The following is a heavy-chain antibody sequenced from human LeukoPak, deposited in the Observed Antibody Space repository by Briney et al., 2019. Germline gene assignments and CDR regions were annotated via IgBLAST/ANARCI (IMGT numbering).Heavy chain of an antibody. CDR3: ARDSTHYDFWSGYPNWFDP. CDR2: ISSSSSTI. Sequence: GGSLRLSCAASGFTFGSYSMNWVRQAPGKGLEWVSYISSSSSTIYYADSVKGRFTISRDNAKNSLYLQMNSLRAEDTAVYYCARDSTHYDFWSGYPNWFDPWGQGTLVTVSS. D-gene: IGHD3-3*01. V-gene: IGHV3-48*01. CDR1: GFTFGSYS. J-gene: IGHJ5*02.